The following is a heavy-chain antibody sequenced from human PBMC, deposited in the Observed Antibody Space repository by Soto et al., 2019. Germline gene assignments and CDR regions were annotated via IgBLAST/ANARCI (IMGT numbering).Heavy chain of an antibody. CDR2: MSAYNGNT. Sequence: SVKVSFKASCYTFTSYGISWVQQAPGQGLEWRGLMSAYNGNTNYAQKLQSRVTMTTDTSTCTAYKEVRSLTSDDTDVSYCARARSFGPATHPGYWGQGTLVTVCS. V-gene: IGHV1-18*01. CDR3: ARARSFGPATHPGY. CDR1: CYTFTSYG. D-gene: IGHD2-2*01. J-gene: IGHJ4*02.